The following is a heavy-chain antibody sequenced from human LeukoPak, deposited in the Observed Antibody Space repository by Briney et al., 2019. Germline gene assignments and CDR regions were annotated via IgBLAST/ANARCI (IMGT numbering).Heavy chain of an antibody. D-gene: IGHD4-11*01. Sequence: PSETLSLTCTVSGGSISSYYWSWIRQPPGKGLEWIGYIYYSGSTNYNPSLKSRVTISVDTSKNQFSLKVSSVTAADTAVYYCAREDYDAFDIWGQGTMVTVSS. J-gene: IGHJ3*02. CDR1: GGSISSYY. CDR2: IYYSGST. V-gene: IGHV4-59*01. CDR3: AREDYDAFDI.